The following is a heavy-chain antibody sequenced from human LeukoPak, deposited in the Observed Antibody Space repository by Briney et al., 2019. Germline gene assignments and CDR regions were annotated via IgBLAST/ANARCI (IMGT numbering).Heavy chain of an antibody. CDR3: GWWVVTAADIGY. J-gene: IGHJ4*02. Sequence: PGGSLRLSCAASGFTFSSCGFHWVRQPPGKGLEWVGVISYDGTKNYYADSVKGRFSIPRDNSRTALYLQMYSLRAEDTAVYYYGWWVVTAADIGYGGQGTLVTVS. V-gene: IGHV3-30*03. D-gene: IGHD2-15*01. CDR1: GFTFSSCG. CDR2: ISYDGTKN.